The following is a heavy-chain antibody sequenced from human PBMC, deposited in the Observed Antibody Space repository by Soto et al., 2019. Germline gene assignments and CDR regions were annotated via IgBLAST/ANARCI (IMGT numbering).Heavy chain of an antibody. CDR2: ISAYNGNT. J-gene: IGHJ5*02. CDR1: GYTFTSYG. Sequence: ASVTVSCAASGYTFTSYGISWVRQAPGQGLEWMGWISAYNGNTNYAQKLQGRVTMTTDTSTSTAYMELRSLRSDDTAVYYCARDNMVRGVIARKVGWFDPWGQGTLVTVSS. V-gene: IGHV1-18*01. CDR3: ARDNMVRGVIARKVGWFDP. D-gene: IGHD3-10*01.